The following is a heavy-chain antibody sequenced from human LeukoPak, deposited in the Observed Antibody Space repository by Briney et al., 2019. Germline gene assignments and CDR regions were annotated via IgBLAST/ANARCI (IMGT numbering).Heavy chain of an antibody. CDR2: ISWNSGSI. D-gene: IGHD3-9*01. J-gene: IGHJ3*02. V-gene: IGHV3-9*01. CDR3: AKDARYYDILTGYYSRAFDI. CDR1: GFTFDDYA. Sequence: GGSLRLSCAASGFTFDDYAMHWVRQAPGKGLEWVSGISWNSGSIGYADSVKGRFTISRDNAKNSLYLQMNSLRAEDTALYYCAKDARYYDILTGYYSRAFDIWGQGTMVTVSS.